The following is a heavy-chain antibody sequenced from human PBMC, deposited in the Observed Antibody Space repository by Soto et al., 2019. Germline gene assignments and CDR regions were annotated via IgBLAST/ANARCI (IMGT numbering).Heavy chain of an antibody. CDR1: GFTFSSYA. Sequence: GGSLRLSCAASGFTFSSYAMSWVRQAPGKGLEWVSAISGSGGSTYYADSVKGRFTISRDNSKNTLYLQMNSLRAEDTAVYYCAKEGDHRGPYYYGSGRLGFDPWGQGTLVTVSS. J-gene: IGHJ5*02. CDR3: AKEGDHRGPYYYGSGRLGFDP. V-gene: IGHV3-23*01. D-gene: IGHD3-10*01. CDR2: ISGSGGST.